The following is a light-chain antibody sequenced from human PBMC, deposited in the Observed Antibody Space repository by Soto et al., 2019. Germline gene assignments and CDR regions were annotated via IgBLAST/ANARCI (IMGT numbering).Light chain of an antibody. J-gene: IGLJ3*02. Sequence: QSVLIQPASVSGSPGQSITISCTGTSNNIGSYNLVSWYQQYPGRAPKLMIYEGTKRPSGIFNRFSGSKSGNTASMTISWLQAEVEADYYCCSYAGNNAWVFGGGTLVTGL. CDR3: CSYAGNNAWV. CDR2: EGT. CDR1: SNNIGSYNL. V-gene: IGLV2-23*01.